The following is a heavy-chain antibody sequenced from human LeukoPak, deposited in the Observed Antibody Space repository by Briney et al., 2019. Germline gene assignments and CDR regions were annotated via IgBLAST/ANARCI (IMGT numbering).Heavy chain of an antibody. Sequence: GASVKVSCKASGGTFSSYAISWVRQAPGQGLEWMGGISAYNGNTNYAQKLQGRVTMTTDTSTSTAYMELRSLRSDDTAVYYCARGPPLVVPAAIPYFDYWGQGTLVTVSS. CDR2: ISAYNGNT. CDR3: ARGPPLVVPAAIPYFDY. D-gene: IGHD2-2*01. J-gene: IGHJ4*02. V-gene: IGHV1-18*01. CDR1: GGTFSSYA.